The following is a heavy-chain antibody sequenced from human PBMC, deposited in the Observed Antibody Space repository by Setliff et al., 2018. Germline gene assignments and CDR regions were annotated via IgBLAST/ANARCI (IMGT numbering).Heavy chain of an antibody. V-gene: IGHV1-8*01. D-gene: IGHD6-19*01. CDR2: ASPIDDGKP. J-gene: IGHJ4*02. CDR3: VRVTSGRLDFDY. CDR1: GYTFTRYY. Sequence: VKVSCKASGYTFTRYYMYWVRQAPGQGLEWMGWASPIDDGKPGYAQKFQGRVTITWVTSISTAYMELSSPRSEDTAVYYCVRVTSGRLDFDYWGQGTPVTVSS.